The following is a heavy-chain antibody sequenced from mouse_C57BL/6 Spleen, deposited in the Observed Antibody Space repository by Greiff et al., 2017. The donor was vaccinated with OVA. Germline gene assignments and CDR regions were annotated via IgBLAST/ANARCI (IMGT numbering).Heavy chain of an antibody. CDR3: ARYTHYGSNWYFDV. Sequence: QVQLQQPGAELVKPGASVKMSCKASGYTFTSYWITWVKQRPGQGLEWIGDIYPGSGSTNYNEKFKSKATLTVDTSSSTAYMQLSSLTSEDSAVYYCARYTHYGSNWYFDVWGTGTTVTVSS. V-gene: IGHV1-55*01. CDR1: GYTFTSYW. D-gene: IGHD1-1*01. J-gene: IGHJ1*03. CDR2: IYPGSGST.